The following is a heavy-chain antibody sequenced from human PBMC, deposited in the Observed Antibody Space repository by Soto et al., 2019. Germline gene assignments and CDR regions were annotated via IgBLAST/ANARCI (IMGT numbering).Heavy chain of an antibody. V-gene: IGHV4-59*01. CDR3: ARPHGGSSGWDNWFDP. CDR1: GCSISSYY. CDR2: IYYSGST. D-gene: IGHD6-25*01. J-gene: IGHJ5*02. Sequence: SETLSLTCTVSGCSISSYYWRWIRQPPGKGLEWIGYIYYSGSTNYNPSLKSRVTISVDTSKNQFSLKLSSVTAADTAVYYCARPHGGSSGWDNWFDPWGQGTLVTVS.